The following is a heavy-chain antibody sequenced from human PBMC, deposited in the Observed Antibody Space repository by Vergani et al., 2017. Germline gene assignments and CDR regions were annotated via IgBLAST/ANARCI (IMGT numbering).Heavy chain of an antibody. CDR3: ARDSRYCSSTSCYVGRYWFDP. CDR1: GYTFTSYY. V-gene: IGHV1-46*01. D-gene: IGHD2-2*01. J-gene: IGHJ5*02. CDR2: INPSGGST. Sequence: QVQLVQSGAEVKKPGASVKVSCKASGYTFTSYYMHWVRQAPGQGLEWMGIINPSGGSTSYAQKFQGRVTMTRETSTSTVYMELSSLRSEDTAVYYFARDSRYCSSTSCYVGRYWFDPWGQGTLVTVSS.